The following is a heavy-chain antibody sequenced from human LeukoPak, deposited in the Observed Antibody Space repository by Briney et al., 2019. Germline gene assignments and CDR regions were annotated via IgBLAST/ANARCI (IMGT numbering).Heavy chain of an antibody. CDR1: VDSISTYY. CDR2: VYYSGST. CDR3: VRHTWFGTRHWFDP. D-gene: IGHD3-10*01. V-gene: IGHV4-59*08. Sequence: TSETLSLTCTFSVDSISTYYWSWMRQPPGKGLEWLGNVYYSGSTNYNPSLKRRVTMSIDTSKNQFFLQLSSVTAADTAVYYCVRHTWFGTRHWFDPWGQGILVTVSS. J-gene: IGHJ5*02.